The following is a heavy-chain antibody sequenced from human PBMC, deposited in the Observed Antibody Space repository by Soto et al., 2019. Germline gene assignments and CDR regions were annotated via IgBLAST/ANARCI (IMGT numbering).Heavy chain of an antibody. V-gene: IGHV1-69*01. CDR1: GGTFNSYG. J-gene: IGHJ4*02. CDR2: IIPALGRP. CDR3: ARGATPYCGSDCYFDF. D-gene: IGHD2-21*02. Sequence: QVQLVQSGAEVKKPGSSVKVSCKASGGTFNSYGFNWVRQAPGHGLEWLGGIIPALGRPNYAQKFQGRVTITADDSTSTAYMELSSLRYDDTAIYYCARGATPYCGSDCYFDFWGQGTLVTVSS.